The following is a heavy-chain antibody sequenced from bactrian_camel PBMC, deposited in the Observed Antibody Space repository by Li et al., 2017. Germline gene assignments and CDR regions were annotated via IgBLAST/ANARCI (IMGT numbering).Heavy chain of an antibody. J-gene: IGHJ4*01. D-gene: IGHD5*01. CDR1: GVTSNMNC. Sequence: HVQLVESGGGSVQAGESLKLSCAASGVTSNMNCMGWFRQAPGKGREAVARIHITSGETAYRESVKGRFTISQDNTKNTVHLQMTSLDFEDTAMYYCGWTGGFCQYPGLSMSDFHHWGQGTQVTVS. CDR3: GWTGGFCQYPGLSMSDFHH. CDR2: IHITSGET. V-gene: IGHV3-2*01.